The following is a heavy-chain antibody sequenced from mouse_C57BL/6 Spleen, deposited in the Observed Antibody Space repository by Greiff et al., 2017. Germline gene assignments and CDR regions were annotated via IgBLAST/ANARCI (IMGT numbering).Heavy chain of an antibody. Sequence: DVMLVESGGGLVQPGGSLKLSCAASGFTFSDYGMAWVRQAPRKGPEWVAFISNLAYSIYYADTVMGRFTISRENAKNTLYLEMSSLRSEDTAMYYCAREGYGSSWFAYWGQGTLVTVSA. CDR2: ISNLAYSI. CDR3: AREGYGSSWFAY. CDR1: GFTFSDYG. V-gene: IGHV5-15*01. D-gene: IGHD1-1*01. J-gene: IGHJ3*01.